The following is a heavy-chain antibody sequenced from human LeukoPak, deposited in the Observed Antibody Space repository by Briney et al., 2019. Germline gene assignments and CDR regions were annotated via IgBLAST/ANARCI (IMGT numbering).Heavy chain of an antibody. J-gene: IGHJ3*02. D-gene: IGHD6-13*01. CDR2: ISWNSGSI. CDR1: GFTFDDHA. V-gene: IGHV3-9*01. CDR3: AKDGRSSSWDAFDI. Sequence: PGGSLRLSCAASGFTFDDHAMHWVRQAPGKGLEWVSGISWNSGSIGYADSVKGRFTISRDNAKNSLYLQMNSLRAEDTALYYCAKDGRSSSWDAFDIWGQGTMVTVSS.